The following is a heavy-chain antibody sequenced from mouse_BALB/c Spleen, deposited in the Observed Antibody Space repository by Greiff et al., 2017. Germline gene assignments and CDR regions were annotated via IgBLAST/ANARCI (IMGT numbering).Heavy chain of an antibody. CDR1: GYTFTSYV. Sequence: VQLQQSGPELVKPGASVKMSCKASGYTFTSYVMHWVKQKPGQGLEWIGYINPYNDGTKYNEKFKGKATLTSDKSSSTAYMELSSLTSEDSAVYYCARKELLGYFDVWGAGTTVTVSS. V-gene: IGHV1-14*01. J-gene: IGHJ1*01. CDR2: INPYNDGT. D-gene: IGHD2-12*01. CDR3: ARKELLGYFDV.